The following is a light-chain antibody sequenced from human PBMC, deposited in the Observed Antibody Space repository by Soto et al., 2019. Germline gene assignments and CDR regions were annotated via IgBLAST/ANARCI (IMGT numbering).Light chain of an antibody. V-gene: IGLV2-14*01. CDR2: DVS. CDR3: TSYTTSRTHV. J-gene: IGLJ1*01. Sequence: QSALTQPASVSGSPGQSITISCTGTSSDIGAYKYVSWFQQHPGKAPKLMIYDVSNRPSGVSNRFSGSKSGNTASLTISGLQAEDEADYYCTSYTTSRTHVFGTGTQVTVL. CDR1: SSDIGAYKY.